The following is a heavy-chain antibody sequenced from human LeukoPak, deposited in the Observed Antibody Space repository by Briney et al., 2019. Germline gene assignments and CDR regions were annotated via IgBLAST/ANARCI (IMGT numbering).Heavy chain of an antibody. Sequence: VASVKVSCMASGYTFASYYLHWVRQAPGQGLEWMGIINPSDGSTSYAQRFQGRVTITRDTSTSTVYMELSSLRSEDTAVYYCATLMSSVTRTDYWGQGTLVTASS. J-gene: IGHJ4*02. CDR3: ATLMSSVTRTDY. CDR1: GYTFASYY. V-gene: IGHV1-46*01. D-gene: IGHD4-17*01. CDR2: INPSDGST.